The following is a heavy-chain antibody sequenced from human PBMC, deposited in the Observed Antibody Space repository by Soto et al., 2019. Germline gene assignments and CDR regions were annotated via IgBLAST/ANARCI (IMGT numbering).Heavy chain of an antibody. J-gene: IGHJ4*02. CDR2: ISANGGGT. CDR1: GFIFNNYA. V-gene: IGHV3-23*01. D-gene: IGHD6-6*01. Sequence: EVQLWESGGGLVQPGGSLRLSCAASGFIFNNYAMTWVRQGPGKGLEWVSAISANGGGTYYTDSVKGRFTISRDNSKNMLYLQMNSLRAEDTAIYYCAKARYSSSPEFDYWGQGALVTVSS. CDR3: AKARYSSSPEFDY.